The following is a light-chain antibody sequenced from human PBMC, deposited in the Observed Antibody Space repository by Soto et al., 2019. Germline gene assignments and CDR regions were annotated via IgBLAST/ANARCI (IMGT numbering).Light chain of an antibody. Sequence: EMVMTQSPATLSVTPGERATLSCRASQRVSTNLAWYQHKPGQAPRLLIYDASTRATGSPTRFRGSGSGTEFTLTISSLQSEDFAVYYCQQYNGWPGTFGQGTKV. J-gene: IGKJ1*01. V-gene: IGKV3-15*01. CDR2: DAS. CDR1: QRVSTN. CDR3: QQYNGWPGT.